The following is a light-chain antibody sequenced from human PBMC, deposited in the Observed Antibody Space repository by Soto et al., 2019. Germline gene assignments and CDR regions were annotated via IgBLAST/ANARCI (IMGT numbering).Light chain of an antibody. J-gene: IGKJ5*01. CDR1: QSVTTY. CDR2: GAS. V-gene: IGKV1-39*01. CDR3: HQSYRNPPT. Sequence: DIQMTHSPSSLSASVGDRVTITCRASQSVTTYLNWYQHKSGKAPQLLIYGASRLQSGVASRFSASGSATDFALTITSLQPEDFGTYYCHQSYRNPPTFGQGTRLEI.